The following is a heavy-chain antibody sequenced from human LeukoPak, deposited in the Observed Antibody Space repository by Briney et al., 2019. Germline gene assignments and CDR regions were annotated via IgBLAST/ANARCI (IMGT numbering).Heavy chain of an antibody. J-gene: IGHJ4*02. Sequence: ASVKVSCKASGYTFTSYGTSWVRQAPRQGLEWMGWISAYNGNTNYAQKLQGRVTMTTDTSTSTAYMELRSLRSDDTAVYYCARGRGISWFGELFAGYFDYWGQGTLVTVSS. CDR3: ARGRGISWFGELFAGYFDY. CDR1: GYTFTSYG. V-gene: IGHV1-18*01. D-gene: IGHD3-10*01. CDR2: ISAYNGNT.